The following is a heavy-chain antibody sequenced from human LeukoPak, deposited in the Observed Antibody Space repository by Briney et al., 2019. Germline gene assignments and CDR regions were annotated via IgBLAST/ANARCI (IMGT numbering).Heavy chain of an antibody. V-gene: IGHV4-39*07. CDR2: IYYSGST. Sequence: PSETLSLTCTVSGGSISSSSYYWGWIRQPPGKGLEWIGSIYYSGSTYYNPSLKSRVTISVDTSKNQFSLKLSSVTAADTAVYYCARYTIARYFDPGYFDYWGQGTLVTVSS. CDR1: GGSISSSSYY. J-gene: IGHJ4*02. D-gene: IGHD3-9*01. CDR3: ARYTIARYFDPGYFDY.